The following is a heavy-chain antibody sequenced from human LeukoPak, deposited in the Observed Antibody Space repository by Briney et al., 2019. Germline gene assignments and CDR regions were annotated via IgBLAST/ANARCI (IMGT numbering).Heavy chain of an antibody. CDR3: ARHRDYYDT. J-gene: IGHJ4*01. Sequence: SETLSLTCTVSGSSINNNFWNWIRRPPGKGLEWIGYIYSSGSANYNPSLKSRVIISGDTSKNQISLKLTSVTAADTAVYFCARHRDYYDTWGHGTLVTVSS. V-gene: IGHV4-59*08. CDR2: IYSSGSA. D-gene: IGHD3-22*01. CDR1: GSSINNNF.